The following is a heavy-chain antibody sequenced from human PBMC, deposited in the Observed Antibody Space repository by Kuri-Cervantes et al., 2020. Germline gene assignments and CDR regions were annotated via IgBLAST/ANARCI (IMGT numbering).Heavy chain of an antibody. Sequence: GESLKISCAASGFSLSDSFMTWIRLPPGKGLEWVSAISGSGGSTYYADSVKGRFTISRDNSKNTLYLQMNSLRAEDTAVYYCAKVRSALPADYWGQGTLVTVSS. J-gene: IGHJ4*02. CDR2: ISGSGGST. CDR1: GFSLSDSF. V-gene: IGHV3-23*01. CDR3: AKVRSALPADY. D-gene: IGHD2-15*01.